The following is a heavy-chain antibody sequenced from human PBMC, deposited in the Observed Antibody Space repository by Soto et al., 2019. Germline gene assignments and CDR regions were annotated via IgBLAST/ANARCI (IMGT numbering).Heavy chain of an antibody. CDR3: ARIPNSSSGYYYYYGMDV. V-gene: IGHV5-51*01. D-gene: IGHD6-13*01. CDR2: IYPGDSDT. CDR1: GYSFTSYC. Sequence: GESLKISCKGSGYSFTSYCIGWVRQMPGKGLEWMGIIYPGDSDTRYSPSFQGQVTISADKSISTAYLQWSSLKASDTAMYYCARIPNSSSGYYYYYGMDVWGQGTTVTVSS. J-gene: IGHJ6*02.